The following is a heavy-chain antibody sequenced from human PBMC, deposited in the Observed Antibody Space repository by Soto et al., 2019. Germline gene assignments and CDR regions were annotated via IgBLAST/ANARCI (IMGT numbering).Heavy chain of an antibody. CDR2: IYHRGTT. D-gene: IGHD3-9*01. J-gene: IGHJ4*02. Sequence: QVQLQESGPGLVKPSQTLSLTCTVSGASISSGNYYWNWVRQYPGKGLEWVGYIYHRGTTYYNPSLKSLLSISLDTSKNQFSLKVSSVTAADTAVYYCARASFDYLWLYDYLGQGTLVTVSS. CDR1: GASISSGNYY. V-gene: IGHV4-31*01. CDR3: ARASFDYLWLYDY.